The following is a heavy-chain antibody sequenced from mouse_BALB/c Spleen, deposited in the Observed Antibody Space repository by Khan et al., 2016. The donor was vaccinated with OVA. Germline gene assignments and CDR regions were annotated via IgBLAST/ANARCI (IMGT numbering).Heavy chain of an antibody. J-gene: IGHJ2*01. D-gene: IGHD1-1*01. CDR3: ARGNYYGYYFDY. CDR2: ISYSGGT. Sequence: EVKLLESGPDLVKPSQSLSLTCTVTGYSITSGYAWNWIRQFPGNKLEWMGYISYSGGTSYNPSLKSRISITRDTSKNQFFLQLNSVTTEDTATDYCARGNYYGYYFDYWGQGTPLTVSS. CDR1: GYSITSGYA. V-gene: IGHV3-2*02.